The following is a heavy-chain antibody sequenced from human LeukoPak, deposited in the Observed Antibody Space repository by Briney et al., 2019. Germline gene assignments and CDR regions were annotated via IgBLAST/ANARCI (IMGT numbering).Heavy chain of an antibody. Sequence: ASVKVSCKASGYTFTSYGISWVRQAPGQALEWMGWISGYNGNTNYAQKLQGRVTMTTDTSTSTAYMELRSLRSDDAAVYYCARDFHSSGYYHYFHYWGQGTLVTVSS. CDR3: ARDFHSSGYYHYFHY. J-gene: IGHJ4*02. V-gene: IGHV1-18*01. CDR2: ISGYNGNT. D-gene: IGHD3-22*01. CDR1: GYTFTSYG.